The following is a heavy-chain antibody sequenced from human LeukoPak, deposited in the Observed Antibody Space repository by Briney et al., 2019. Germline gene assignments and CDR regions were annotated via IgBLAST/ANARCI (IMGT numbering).Heavy chain of an antibody. CDR1: GDSISSYY. V-gene: IGHV4-59*01. Sequence: PWETLSLTCTVSGDSISSYYWSWIRQPPGKGLEWIGYIYYIGSTNYNPSLKSRVTISVDTSKNQFSLKLSSVTAADTAVYYCARDYAFDIWGQGTMVTVSS. CDR3: ARDYAFDI. CDR2: IYYIGST. J-gene: IGHJ3*02.